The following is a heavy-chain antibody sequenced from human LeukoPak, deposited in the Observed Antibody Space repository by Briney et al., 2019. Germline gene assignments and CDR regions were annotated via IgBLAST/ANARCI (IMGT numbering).Heavy chain of an antibody. V-gene: IGHV3-30*02. J-gene: IGHJ4*02. CDR2: IRYDGSNK. CDR3: ARDSSDNDYSNPPLGY. Sequence: GGSLRLSCAASGFTFSSYGMHWVRQAPGKGLEWVTFIRYDGSNKYYADSVKGRFTISRDNSKNTLYLQMNSLRAEDTAVYYCARDSSDNDYSNPPLGYWGQGTLVTVSS. D-gene: IGHD4-11*01. CDR1: GFTFSSYG.